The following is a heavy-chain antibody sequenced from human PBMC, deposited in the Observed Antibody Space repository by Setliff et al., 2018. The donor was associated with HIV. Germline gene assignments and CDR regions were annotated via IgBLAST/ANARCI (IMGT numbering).Heavy chain of an antibody. CDR3: ARGYASGYDAYGY. CDR2: IIHSGSI. Sequence: SETLSLTCAVYGGSFNDYYWSWIRQPPGKGLEWIGEIIHSGSINYNPSLKSRVTISVDTYNNQFSLNMNSVNAADPAVYYCARGYASGYDAYGYWGQGTLVTVSA. V-gene: IGHV4-34*01. J-gene: IGHJ4*02. D-gene: IGHD5-12*01. CDR1: GGSFNDYY.